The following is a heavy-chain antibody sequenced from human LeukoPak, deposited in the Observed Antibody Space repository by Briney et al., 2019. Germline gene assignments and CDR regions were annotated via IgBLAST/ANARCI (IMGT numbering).Heavy chain of an antibody. CDR1: GGSISGGGYS. V-gene: IGHV4-30-2*01. Sequence: SQTLPLTCAVSGGSISGGGYSWSWIRQPPGKGLEWIGYIYHSGSTYYNPSLKSRVTISVDTSKNQFSLKLSSVTAADTAVYYCARIVGYSSGWYYFDYWGQGTLVTVSS. CDR3: ARIVGYSSGWYYFDY. J-gene: IGHJ4*02. D-gene: IGHD6-19*01. CDR2: IYHSGST.